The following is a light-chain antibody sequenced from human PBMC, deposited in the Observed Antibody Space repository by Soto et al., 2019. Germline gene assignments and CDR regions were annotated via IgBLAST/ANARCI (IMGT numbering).Light chain of an antibody. Sequence: DLVMTQSPLSLPVTPGEPASISCRSSRSLLHSNGYNYLDWYLQKPGQSPQLLIYLGSNRASGVPDRFSGSGSGTDFTLKISRVEAEDVWVYYCMQALQTPPTFGGGTKVEIK. CDR3: MQALQTPPT. CDR1: RSLLHSNGYNY. J-gene: IGKJ4*01. CDR2: LGS. V-gene: IGKV2-28*01.